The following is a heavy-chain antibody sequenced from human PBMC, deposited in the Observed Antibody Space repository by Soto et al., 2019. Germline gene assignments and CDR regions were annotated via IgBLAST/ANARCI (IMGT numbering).Heavy chain of an antibody. J-gene: IGHJ4*02. CDR2: IYHSGST. V-gene: IGHV4-30-2*01. Sequence: SETLSLTCAVSGGSISSGGYSWSWIRQPPGKGLEWIGYIYHSGSTYYNPSLKSRVTISVDRSKNQFSLKLSSVADADTAVYYCARERSSGNFDYWGKGTLVTVSS. D-gene: IGHD6-13*01. CDR3: ARERSSGNFDY. CDR1: GGSISSGGYS.